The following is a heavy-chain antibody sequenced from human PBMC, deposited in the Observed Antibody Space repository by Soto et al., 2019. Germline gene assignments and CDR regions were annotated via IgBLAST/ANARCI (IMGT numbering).Heavy chain of an antibody. J-gene: IGHJ3*02. Sequence: GGSLRLSCAATGFTFSSYSMNWVRQAPGKGLEWVSSISSSSSYIYYADSVKGRFTISRDNAKNSLYLQMNSLRAEDTAVYYCARGAAVSDFDIWGQGTMVTVSS. V-gene: IGHV3-21*01. CDR2: ISSSSSYI. CDR3: ARGAAVSDFDI. CDR1: GFTFSSYS. D-gene: IGHD6-25*01.